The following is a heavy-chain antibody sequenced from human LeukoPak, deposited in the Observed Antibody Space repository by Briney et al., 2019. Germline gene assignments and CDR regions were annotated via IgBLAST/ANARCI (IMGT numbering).Heavy chain of an antibody. CDR3: ARAGTTGNVGSDDAFDI. V-gene: IGHV1-69*13. Sequence: ASVKVSCKASGGTFSSYAISWVRQAPGQGLEWMGGIIPIFGTANYAQKFQGRVTITADESTSTAYMELSSLRSEDTAVYYCARAGTTGNVGSDDAFDIWGQGTVVTVSS. CDR2: IIPIFGTA. D-gene: IGHD1-1*01. J-gene: IGHJ3*02. CDR1: GGTFSSYA.